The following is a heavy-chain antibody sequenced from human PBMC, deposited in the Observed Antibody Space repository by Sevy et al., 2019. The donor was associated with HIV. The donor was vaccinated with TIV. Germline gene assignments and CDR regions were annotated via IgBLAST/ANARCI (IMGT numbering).Heavy chain of an antibody. J-gene: IGHJ4*02. CDR2: ISAYSGDT. D-gene: IGHD2-2*01. V-gene: IGHV1-18*01. Sequence: ASVKVSCKTFGYTFKTYGISWVRQAPGQGLEWMGWISAYSGDTNFAQKFQGRVTMTTDTSTSTAYMELSSLRSDETAVYFCASDKPQGVVIIPGSMWGGVDYWGQGTVVTVSS. CDR1: GYTFKTYG. CDR3: ASDKPQGVVIIPGSMWGGVDY.